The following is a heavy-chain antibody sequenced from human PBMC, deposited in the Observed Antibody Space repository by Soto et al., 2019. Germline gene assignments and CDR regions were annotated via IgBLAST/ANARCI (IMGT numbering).Heavy chain of an antibody. CDR2: IRVFDGKT. CDR1: GYTFTNNG. CDR3: ARGLGLWFGDPNSYYHAMDV. J-gene: IGHJ6*02. D-gene: IGHD3-10*01. Sequence: QVQLEQSAGEVKKPGASVKVSCKASGYTFTNNGINWVRQAPGQGLEWLGWIRVFDGKTNFAQKFQDRVAMTTDTSTSTAYMELRNLRSDDTAVYYCARGLGLWFGDPNSYYHAMDVWGQGTTVTVTS. V-gene: IGHV1-18*01.